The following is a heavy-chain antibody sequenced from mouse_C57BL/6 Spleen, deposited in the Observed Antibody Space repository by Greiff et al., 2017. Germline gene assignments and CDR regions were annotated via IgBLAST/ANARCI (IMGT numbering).Heavy chain of an antibody. J-gene: IGHJ1*03. Sequence: VQLKPSGPELVKPGASVKISCKASGYSFTDYNMNWVKQSNGKSLEWIGVINPNYGTTSYNQKFKGKATLTVDQSSSTAYMQLNSLTSKDSAVYYCAREGGYYGNYWYFDVWGTGTTVTVSS. CDR3: AREGGYYGNYWYFDV. V-gene: IGHV1-39*01. CDR2: INPNYGTT. CDR1: GYSFTDYN. D-gene: IGHD2-1*01.